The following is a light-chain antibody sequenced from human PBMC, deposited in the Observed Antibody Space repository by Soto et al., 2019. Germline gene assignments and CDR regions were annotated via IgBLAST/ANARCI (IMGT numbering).Light chain of an antibody. J-gene: IGKJ1*01. Sequence: EIVMTQSPSTLSVSPGERATLSCRASQSVSSNLAWYHQKTGQHPRLLISCASTRAAGIPARFSGSGSGTEFTLTISSLQSEDFAVYYCQQYKNWPLTFGQGTKVEIK. CDR3: QQYKNWPLT. CDR1: QSVSSN. CDR2: CAS. V-gene: IGKV3-15*01.